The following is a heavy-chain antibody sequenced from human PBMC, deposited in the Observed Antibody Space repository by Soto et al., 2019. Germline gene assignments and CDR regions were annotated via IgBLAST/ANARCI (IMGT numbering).Heavy chain of an antibody. D-gene: IGHD3-16*01. CDR1: GGSISSYY. V-gene: IGHV4-59*01. J-gene: IGHJ3*02. Sequence: SETLSLTCTVSGGSISSYYWSWIRQPPGKGLASIGYIYYSGSTNCNPSRKSRVTLAVDTSKNQFSLKLSCVTATDSGVYYCARVRWELRQGLLGENTDAFNIWGQGTMVTVSS. CDR2: IYYSGST. CDR3: ARVRWELRQGLLGENTDAFNI.